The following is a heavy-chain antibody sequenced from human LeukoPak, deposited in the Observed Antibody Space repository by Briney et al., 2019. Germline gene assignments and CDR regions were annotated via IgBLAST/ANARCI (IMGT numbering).Heavy chain of an antibody. J-gene: IGHJ3*02. V-gene: IGHV3-48*03. CDR3: ARDVDGYNYGGVAFDI. CDR1: GFTFSSYE. Sequence: PGGSLRLSCAASGFTFSSYEMNWVRQAPGKGLEGVSYISSSGSTIYYADSVKGRFTISRDNAKTSLYLQMNGLRAENAADYYCARDVDGYNYGGVAFDIWGQGTMVTVSS. CDR2: ISSSGSTI. D-gene: IGHD5-24*01.